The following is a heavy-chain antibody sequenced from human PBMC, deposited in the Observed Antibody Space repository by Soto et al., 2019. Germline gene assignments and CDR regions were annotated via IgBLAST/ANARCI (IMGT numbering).Heavy chain of an antibody. CDR3: ARDLVVPAVSRLDP. CDR1: GYTFTSYG. Sequence: ASVKVSCKASGYTFTSYGISWVRQPPGQGLEWMGWISAYNGNTNYAQKLQGRVTMTTDTSTSTAYMELRSLRSDDTAVYYCARDLVVPAVSRLDPWGQGTLVTVSS. J-gene: IGHJ5*02. V-gene: IGHV1-18*01. CDR2: ISAYNGNT. D-gene: IGHD2-2*01.